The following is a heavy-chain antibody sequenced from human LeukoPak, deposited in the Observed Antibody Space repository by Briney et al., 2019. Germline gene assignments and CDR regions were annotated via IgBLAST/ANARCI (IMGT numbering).Heavy chain of an antibody. V-gene: IGHV4-31*03. Sequence: PSETLSLTCTVSGGSISSGGYYRSWIRQHPGKGLEWIGYIYYSGSTYYNPSLKSRVTISVDTSKNQFSLKLNSVTAADTAVYYCSRDRRDGYRNYYYYGMDVWGQGTTVTVSS. CDR1: GGSISSGGYY. CDR2: IYYSGST. CDR3: SRDRRDGYRNYYYYGMDV. J-gene: IGHJ6*02. D-gene: IGHD5-24*01.